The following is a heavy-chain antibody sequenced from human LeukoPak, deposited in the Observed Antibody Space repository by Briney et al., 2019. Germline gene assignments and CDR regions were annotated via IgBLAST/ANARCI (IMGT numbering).Heavy chain of an antibody. CDR2: IKQDGSEK. CDR1: GFTFSSYW. CDR3: ARGAIVGAPGMDV. Sequence: GGSLRLSCAASGFTFSSYWMSWVRQAPGKGLEWVANIKQDGSEKYYVDSVKGRFTISRDNAKNSLYLQMNSLRAEDTAVYYCARGAIVGAPGMDVWGQGTTVTVSS. V-gene: IGHV3-7*03. D-gene: IGHD1-26*01. J-gene: IGHJ6*02.